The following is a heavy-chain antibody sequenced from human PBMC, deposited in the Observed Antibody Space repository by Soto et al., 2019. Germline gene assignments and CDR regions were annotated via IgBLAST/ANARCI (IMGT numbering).Heavy chain of an antibody. D-gene: IGHD6-19*01. V-gene: IGHV3-23*01. Sequence: GGSLRLSCAASGFTFSSYAMSWVRQAPGKGLEWVSAISGSGGSTYYADSVKGRFTISRDNSKNTLYLQMNSLRAEDTAVYYCAKDERSGWYYESALFDYWGQGTLVTVSS. J-gene: IGHJ4*02. CDR3: AKDERSGWYYESALFDY. CDR2: ISGSGGST. CDR1: GFTFSSYA.